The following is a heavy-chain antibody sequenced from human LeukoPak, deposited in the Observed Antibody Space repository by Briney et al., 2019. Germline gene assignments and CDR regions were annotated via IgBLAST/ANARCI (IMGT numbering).Heavy chain of an antibody. V-gene: IGHV5-51*01. CDR2: IYPADSDT. CDR1: GYSFSTYW. Sequence: KGGESLKISCKASGYSFSTYWIGWVRQMPGKGLEWMGIIYPADSDTRYSLSFQGQVTISADKSISTAYLQWSSLKASDTAIYYCARWDSKRRGYSYDFLDYWGQGTLVTVSS. CDR3: ARWDSKRRGYSYDFLDY. J-gene: IGHJ4*02. D-gene: IGHD5-18*01.